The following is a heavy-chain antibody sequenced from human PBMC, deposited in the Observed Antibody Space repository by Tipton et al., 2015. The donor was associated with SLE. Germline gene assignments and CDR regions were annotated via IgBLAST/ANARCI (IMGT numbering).Heavy chain of an antibody. V-gene: IGHV4-59*08. D-gene: IGHD3-16*01. Sequence: TLSLTCTVSGGSISSYYWSWIRQPPGKGLEWIGYIFYSGSTNYNPSLKSRVTISVDTSKNQFSLKLSSVTAADTAVYYCARHMITGGEFDYWGQGTLATVSS. CDR2: IFYSGST. J-gene: IGHJ4*02. CDR3: ARHMITGGEFDY. CDR1: GGSISSYY.